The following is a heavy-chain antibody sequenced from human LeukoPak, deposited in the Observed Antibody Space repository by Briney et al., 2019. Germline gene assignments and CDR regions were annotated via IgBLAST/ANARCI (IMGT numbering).Heavy chain of an antibody. V-gene: IGHV3-66*01. CDR3: ARETEMANLDY. D-gene: IGHD5-24*01. CDR1: GFTFSSYA. J-gene: IGHJ4*02. Sequence: GGSLRLSCAASGFTFSSYAMSWVRQAPGKGLEWVSVIYSGGSTYYADSVKGRFTISRDNSKNTLYLQMNSLRAEDTALYYCARETEMANLDYWSQGTLVTVSS. CDR2: IYSGGST.